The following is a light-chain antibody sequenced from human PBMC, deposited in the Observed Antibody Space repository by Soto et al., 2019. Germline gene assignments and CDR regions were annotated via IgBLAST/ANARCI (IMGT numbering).Light chain of an antibody. CDR3: CAYTSTSALYV. Sequence: QSALTQPASVSGSPGQSITISCTGTSHDIGGYKYVSWYQQHPGKAPKRMIYEVSNRPSGVSNRFSGSKSGNTASLTISGLQTEDEADYYCCAYTSTSALYVFGTGTKVTVL. J-gene: IGLJ1*01. V-gene: IGLV2-14*01. CDR1: SHDIGGYKY. CDR2: EVS.